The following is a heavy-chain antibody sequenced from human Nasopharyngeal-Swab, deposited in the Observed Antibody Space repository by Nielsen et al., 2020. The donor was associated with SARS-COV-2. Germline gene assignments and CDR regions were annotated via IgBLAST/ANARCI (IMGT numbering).Heavy chain of an antibody. J-gene: IGHJ5*02. V-gene: IGHV3-7*01. D-gene: IGHD3-22*01. Sequence: GEYLKIYCAASGSTFSSYWMSWVRQAPGKGLEWVANIKQDGREKYYVDSVKGRFTISRDNAKNSLYLQMNSLRAEDTAVYYCARVTGLGGYYYDSSGYPNWFDPWGQGTLVTVSS. CDR2: IKQDGREK. CDR3: ARVTGLGGYYYDSSGYPNWFDP. CDR1: GSTFSSYW.